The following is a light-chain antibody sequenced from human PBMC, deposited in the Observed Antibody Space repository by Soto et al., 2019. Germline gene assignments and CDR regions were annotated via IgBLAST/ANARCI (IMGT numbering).Light chain of an antibody. Sequence: DIQMTQSPSSLSASVGDRVTITCQASQDISKYLNWYQQKPGKAPKLLIYTASNLETGVPSRFSGSGSGTDFTFTISSLQPEDIATYYCQQYVNLITFGQGTRLEMK. V-gene: IGKV1-33*01. J-gene: IGKJ5*01. CDR2: TAS. CDR3: QQYVNLIT. CDR1: QDISKY.